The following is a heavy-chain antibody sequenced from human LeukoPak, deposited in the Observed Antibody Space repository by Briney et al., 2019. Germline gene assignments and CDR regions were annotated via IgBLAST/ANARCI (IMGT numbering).Heavy chain of an antibody. V-gene: IGHV3-30-3*01. D-gene: IGHD2-21*02. CDR2: ISSDGSNK. CDR3: ARGGMVVTAPHPFDP. Sequence: GGSLRLSCAASGFTFSSYAMTWVRQAPGKGLEWVAAISSDGSNKYQTDSVKGRFTVSRDNSKNTLYLQMNSLRAEDTAIYYCARGGMVVTAPHPFDPWGQGTLVTVSS. J-gene: IGHJ5*02. CDR1: GFTFSSYA.